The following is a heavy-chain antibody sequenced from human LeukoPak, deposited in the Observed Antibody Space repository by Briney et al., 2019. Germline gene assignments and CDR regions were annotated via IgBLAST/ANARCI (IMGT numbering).Heavy chain of an antibody. CDR3: ARLSFDYTNNWFDP. V-gene: IGHV4-59*01. J-gene: IGHJ5*02. Sequence: KASETLSPTCTVSGGSISSYYWSWIRQPPGKGLEWIGYIYYSGSTNYNPSLKSRVTISVDTSKNQFSLKLSSVTAADTAVYYCARLSFDYTNNWFDPWGQGTLVTVSS. CDR2: IYYSGST. D-gene: IGHD4-4*01. CDR1: GGSISSYY.